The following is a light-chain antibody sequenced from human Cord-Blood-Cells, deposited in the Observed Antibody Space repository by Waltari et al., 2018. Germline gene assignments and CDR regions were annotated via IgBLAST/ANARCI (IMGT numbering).Light chain of an antibody. J-gene: IGLJ1*01. CDR1: RSDVGCYNY. Sequence: QSALPQPASVSGSPGQSITISCTGTRSDVGCYNYVSWYQQHPGKAPKLMIYDVSNRPSGVSNRFSGSKSGNTASLTISGLQAEDEADYYCSSYTSSSTYVFGTGTKVTVL. CDR3: SSYTSSSTYV. CDR2: DVS. V-gene: IGLV2-14*01.